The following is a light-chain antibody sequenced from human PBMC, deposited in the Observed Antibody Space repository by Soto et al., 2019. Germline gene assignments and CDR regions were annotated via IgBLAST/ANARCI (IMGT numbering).Light chain of an antibody. CDR3: ASKTTSSTVL. Sequence: QSALTQPSSKSGSPGQSITISCTGTTSDIGAYEHVSWYQQRPGRAPKVLIYDVRIRPSEVSNRFSGSKSGDTASLTISGLQAGDEAVYYCASKTTSSTVLFGGGTKLTVL. J-gene: IGLJ3*02. CDR1: TSDIGAYEH. CDR2: DVR. V-gene: IGLV2-14*03.